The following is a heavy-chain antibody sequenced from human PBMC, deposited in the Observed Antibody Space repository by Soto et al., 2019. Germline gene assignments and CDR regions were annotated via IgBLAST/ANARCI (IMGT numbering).Heavy chain of an antibody. Sequence: EVQLLESGGGLVQPGGALRLSCAASGFTFSSHAMSWVRQAPGKGLEWLSSISGGAEGAYYADSVTGRITISRDNSKNTLYRQMNSLRAEDTAVYYCARDLWGYLHWGQGTLVTGSS. V-gene: IGHV3-23*01. D-gene: IGHD2-21*01. CDR3: ARDLWGYLH. CDR2: ISGGAEGA. CDR1: GFTFSSHA. J-gene: IGHJ4*02.